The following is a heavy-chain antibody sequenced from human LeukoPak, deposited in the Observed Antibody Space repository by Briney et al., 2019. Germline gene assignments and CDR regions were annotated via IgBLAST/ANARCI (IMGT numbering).Heavy chain of an antibody. CDR3: ARIWTAVAGVYFDY. CDR1: GFTFSSYE. V-gene: IGHV3-48*03. D-gene: IGHD6-19*01. Sequence: GGSLRLSCAASGFTFSSYEMSWVRQAPGKGLEWVSYISSSGSTIYYADSVKCRFTISSDNAKNSLYLQMNSLRAEDTAVYYCARIWTAVAGVYFDYWGQGTLVTVSS. J-gene: IGHJ4*02. CDR2: ISSSGSTI.